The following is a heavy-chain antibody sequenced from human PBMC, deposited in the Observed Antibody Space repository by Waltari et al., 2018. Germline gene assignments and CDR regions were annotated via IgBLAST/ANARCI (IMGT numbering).Heavy chain of an antibody. Sequence: ITLRESGPTLVKPTQTLTLTCTFSGFSLITSGVSVGWIRQPPGKALGCLALIFWNDNKHYSPSLETRLTITKDTSKSQVVLTLTNMDPVDTATYYCVHVRTDTSGYFPNSFDSWGQGTLVTVSS. CDR1: GFSLITSGVS. D-gene: IGHD6-19*01. CDR3: VHVRTDTSGYFPNSFDS. V-gene: IGHV2-5*01. CDR2: IFWNDNK. J-gene: IGHJ4*02.